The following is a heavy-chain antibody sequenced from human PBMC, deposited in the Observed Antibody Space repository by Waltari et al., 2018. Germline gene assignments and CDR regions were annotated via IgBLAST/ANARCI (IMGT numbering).Heavy chain of an antibody. CDR2: IIPILGIA. J-gene: IGHJ4*02. D-gene: IGHD3-22*01. V-gene: IGHV1-69*04. CDR3: AREGDYYDSSGPHPFDY. Sequence: QVQLVQSGAEVKKPGSSVKVSCKASGGTFSSYAISWVRQAPGQGLEWMGGIIPILGIANYAQKFQGRVTITADESTSTAYMELSSLRSEDTAVYYCAREGDYYDSSGPHPFDYWGQGTLVTVSS. CDR1: GGTFSSYA.